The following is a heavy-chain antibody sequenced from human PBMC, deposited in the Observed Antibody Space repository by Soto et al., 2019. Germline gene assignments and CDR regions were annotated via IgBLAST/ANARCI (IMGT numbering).Heavy chain of an antibody. CDR3: VGGPHYFHS. Sequence: QVQLVESGGGVVQPGRSLRLSCAASGFPFTTYGMHWVREGPGKGLEWVAVISYDGSNKYYADSVKGRFTISRDNSKKPLYLQMNSLRPEDTAVYYCVGGPHYFHSRGQGRLVTVSS. CDR2: ISYDGSNK. J-gene: IGHJ4*02. D-gene: IGHD3-10*01. V-gene: IGHV3-30*03. CDR1: GFPFTTYG.